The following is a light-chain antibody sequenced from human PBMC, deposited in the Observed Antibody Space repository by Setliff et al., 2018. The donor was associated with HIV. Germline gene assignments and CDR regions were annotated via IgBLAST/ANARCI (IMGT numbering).Light chain of an antibody. Sequence: QSVLAQPPSASGSPGQSVTISCTGTSSDVGGSNYVSWYQQHPGKAPKLMIYEVSNRPSWVSNRFSGSKSGNTASLTISGLQAEDEADYYCGSYTFSSTPYVFGTGTKVTVL. CDR2: EVS. V-gene: IGLV2-14*01. J-gene: IGLJ1*01. CDR1: SSDVGGSNY. CDR3: GSYTFSSTPYV.